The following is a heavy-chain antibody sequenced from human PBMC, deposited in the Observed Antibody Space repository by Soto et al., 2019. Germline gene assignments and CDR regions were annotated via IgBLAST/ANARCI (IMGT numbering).Heavy chain of an antibody. Sequence: EVQLLESGGGLVQPGGSLRLSCAASGFTFSSYAMSWVRQAPGKGLEWVSAISGRGCSTYYAYSVKGRFTISRDNSKNTLSQPMNSLRAEDTAVYYCANAFFEQWLAFDYWGQGTLVTVSS. CDR3: ANAFFEQWLAFDY. V-gene: IGHV3-23*01. CDR1: GFTFSSYA. CDR2: ISGRGCST. J-gene: IGHJ4*02. D-gene: IGHD6-19*01.